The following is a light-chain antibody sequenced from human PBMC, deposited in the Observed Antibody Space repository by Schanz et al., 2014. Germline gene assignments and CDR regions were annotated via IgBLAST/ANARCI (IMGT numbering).Light chain of an antibody. Sequence: QSALTQPASVSGSPGQSIAISCTGTSSDVGGYNYVSWYQQYPGKAPKLMIYEGSKRPSGVSNRFSGSKSANTASLTISGLQAEDEADYYCSSYTRSSTYVFGTGTKLTVL. CDR1: SSDVGGYNY. CDR2: EGS. CDR3: SSYTRSSTYV. J-gene: IGLJ1*01. V-gene: IGLV2-14*01.